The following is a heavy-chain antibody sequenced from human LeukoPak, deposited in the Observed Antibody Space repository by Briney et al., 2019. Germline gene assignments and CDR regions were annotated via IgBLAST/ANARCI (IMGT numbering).Heavy chain of an antibody. V-gene: IGHV1-18*01. Sequence: ASVKVSCKASGCTFTTYGISWVRQAPGQGLEWMGWISAYNGNTNYAQKLQGRVTMTTDASTSTAYMELRSLRSDDTAVYYCARDMIAVRPNWFDPWGQGTLVTVSS. CDR1: GCTFTTYG. D-gene: IGHD6-6*01. CDR3: ARDMIAVRPNWFDP. J-gene: IGHJ5*02. CDR2: ISAYNGNT.